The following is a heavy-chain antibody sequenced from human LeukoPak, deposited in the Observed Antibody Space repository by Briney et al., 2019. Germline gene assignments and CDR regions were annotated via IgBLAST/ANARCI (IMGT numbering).Heavy chain of an antibody. CDR3: AKRQGPESGSYDYFDP. CDR2: IHSSGYT. J-gene: IGHJ5*02. V-gene: IGHV4-4*09. CDR1: GGSISSYY. D-gene: IGHD1-26*01. Sequence: PSETLSLTCTVSGGSISSYYWSWIRQPPGQGLEWIAYIHSSGYTNYNPSLKSRVTISVDTSKNQFSLKVTSVTAADTAVYYCAKRQGPESGSYDYFDPWGQGTLVNVSS.